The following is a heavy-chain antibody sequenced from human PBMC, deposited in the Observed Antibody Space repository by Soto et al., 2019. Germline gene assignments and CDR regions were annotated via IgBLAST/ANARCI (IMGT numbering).Heavy chain of an antibody. D-gene: IGHD3-22*01. J-gene: IGHJ4*02. CDR1: GFTFSSYA. CDR2: LSGSGIST. V-gene: IGHV3-23*01. Sequence: GSLRLSCAASGFTFSSYAMSWVRQAPGKGLEWVSALSGSGISTYCADTVKGRFTISRDNSRNTLYLQMNSLRAEDTAVYYCATSYDSSGYDYWGQGTLVTVSS. CDR3: ATSYDSSGYDY.